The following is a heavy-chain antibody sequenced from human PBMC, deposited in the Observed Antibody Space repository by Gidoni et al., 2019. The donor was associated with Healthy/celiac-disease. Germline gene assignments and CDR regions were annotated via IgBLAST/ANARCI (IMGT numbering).Heavy chain of an antibody. CDR3: AKDMGYSSSWYGGWFDP. D-gene: IGHD6-13*01. J-gene: IGHJ5*02. V-gene: IGHV3-9*01. Sequence: EVQLVESGGGLVQPGRSLSLSCAASGFTFADYAMHWVRQAPGKGLEWGSGISWNSGSIGYADSVKGRFTISRDNAKNSLYLQMNSLRAEDTALYYCAKDMGYSSSWYGGWFDPWGQGTLVTVSS. CDR2: ISWNSGSI. CDR1: GFTFADYA.